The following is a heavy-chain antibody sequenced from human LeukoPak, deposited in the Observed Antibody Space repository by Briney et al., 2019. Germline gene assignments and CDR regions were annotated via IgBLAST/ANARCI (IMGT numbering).Heavy chain of an antibody. CDR1: GGSISSSSYY. CDR3: ARAGSGSYYTYYYYYYMDV. J-gene: IGHJ6*03. Sequence: SETLSLTCTASGGSISSSSYYWGWIRQPPGKGLEWIGSIYYSGSTYYNPSLKSRVTISVDTSKNQFSLKLSSVTAADTAVYYCARAGSGSYYTYYYYYYMDVWGKGTTVTISS. D-gene: IGHD3-10*01. V-gene: IGHV4-39*07. CDR2: IYYSGST.